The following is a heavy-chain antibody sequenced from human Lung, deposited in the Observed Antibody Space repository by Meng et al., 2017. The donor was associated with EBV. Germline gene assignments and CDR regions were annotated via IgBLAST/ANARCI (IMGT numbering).Heavy chain of an antibody. CDR1: GGSMSSGNYY. D-gene: IGHD2-21*01. V-gene: IGHV4-30-4*01. J-gene: IGHJ4*02. CDR2: IHHSGSA. CDR3: ASFDHIPRRNYFDY. Sequence: QVQLQESGPGLVEPSPPRSLPCTVSGGSMSSGNYYWSWSRQPPGKGLEWIGYIHHSGSAYYNPSLKSRVSISVDTSKNQFSLNLNSMTAADTAVYYCASFDHIPRRNYFDYWGQGTLVTVSS.